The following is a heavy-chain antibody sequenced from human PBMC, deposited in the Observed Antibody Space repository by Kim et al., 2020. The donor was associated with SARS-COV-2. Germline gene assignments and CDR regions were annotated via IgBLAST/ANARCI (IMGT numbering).Heavy chain of an antibody. D-gene: IGHD3-10*01. CDR1: GFTFSSYS. CDR2: ISSSSSYI. Sequence: GGSLRLSCAASGFTFSSYSMNWVRQAPGKGLEWVSSISSSSSYIYYADSVKGRFTISRDNAKNSLYLQMNSLRAEDTAVYYCARDPLPSYYGSGSSINWFDPWGQGTLVTVSS. CDR3: ARDPLPSYYGSGSSINWFDP. V-gene: IGHV3-21*01. J-gene: IGHJ5*02.